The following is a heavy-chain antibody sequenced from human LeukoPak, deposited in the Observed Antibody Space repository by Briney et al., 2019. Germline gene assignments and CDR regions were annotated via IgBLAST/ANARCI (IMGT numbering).Heavy chain of an antibody. J-gene: IGHJ4*02. CDR1: GFTFSSYS. V-gene: IGHV3-21*01. Sequence: GGSLRLSCAASGFTFSSYSMNWVRQAPGKGLEWVSSISSSSSYIYYADSVKGRFTISRDNAKNSLYLQMNSLRAEDTAVYYCARGGGYYYDSSGYYPHYWGQGTLVTVSS. D-gene: IGHD3-22*01. CDR2: ISSSSSYI. CDR3: ARGGGYYYDSSGYYPHY.